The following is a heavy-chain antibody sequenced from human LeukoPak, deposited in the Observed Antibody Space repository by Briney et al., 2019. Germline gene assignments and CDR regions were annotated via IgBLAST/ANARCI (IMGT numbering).Heavy chain of an antibody. Sequence: SETLSLTCTVAGGSISNYYWSWIRQPAGKGLEWIGRIYTTVSTNYNPSLKSRVTMSVDTSKNQFSLKLSSVNAADTAVYYCARGDSSGFDYWGQGTLVTVSS. V-gene: IGHV4-4*07. CDR1: GGSISNYY. CDR3: ARGDSSGFDY. J-gene: IGHJ4*02. D-gene: IGHD6-19*01. CDR2: IYTTVST.